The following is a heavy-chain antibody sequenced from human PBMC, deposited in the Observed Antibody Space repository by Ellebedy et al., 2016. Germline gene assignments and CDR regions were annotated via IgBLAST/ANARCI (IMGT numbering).Heavy chain of an antibody. V-gene: IGHV4-30-4*01. CDR3: ASEGAPLYYFDY. D-gene: IGHD4/OR15-4a*01. CDR1: GGSISSGDYY. CDR2: IYYSGST. J-gene: IGHJ4*02. Sequence: SETLSLXXTVSGGSISSGDYYWSWIRQPPGRGLEWIGYIYYSGSTYYNPSLKSRVTISVDTSKNQFSLKLSSVTAADTAVYYCASEGAPLYYFDYWGQGTLVTVSS.